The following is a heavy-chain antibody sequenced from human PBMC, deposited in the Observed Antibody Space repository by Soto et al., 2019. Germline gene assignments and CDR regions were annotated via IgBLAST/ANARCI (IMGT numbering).Heavy chain of an antibody. CDR3: GSGLSGDKVDH. V-gene: IGHV4-30-4*01. CDR1: GGSISDGGYY. D-gene: IGHD2-21*01. Sequence: QVQLQESGPGLVKPSQTLSLTCTVSGGSISDGGYYWGWIRQPPGKGLEWIGHINDSGNTHNNPSIKAHHTTTAVTTKNHFSLTLNSVTSDDTAVYYCGSGLSGDKVDHWGQGTLVTVSS. J-gene: IGHJ4*02. CDR2: INDSGNT.